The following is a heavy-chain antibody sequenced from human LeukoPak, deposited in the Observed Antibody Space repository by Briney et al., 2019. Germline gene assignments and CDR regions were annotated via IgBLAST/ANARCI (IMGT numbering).Heavy chain of an antibody. J-gene: IGHJ6*03. V-gene: IGHV3-11*04. Sequence: GGSLRLSCAASGFTFSDYYMSWIRQAPGKGLEWVSYISSSSSTIYYADSVKGRFTISRDNAKNSLYLQMNSLRAEDTAVYYCARGYPIVVVPAAKGYYYMDVWGKGTTVTVSS. CDR1: GFTFSDYY. CDR2: ISSSSSTI. CDR3: ARGYPIVVVPAAKGYYYMDV. D-gene: IGHD2-2*01.